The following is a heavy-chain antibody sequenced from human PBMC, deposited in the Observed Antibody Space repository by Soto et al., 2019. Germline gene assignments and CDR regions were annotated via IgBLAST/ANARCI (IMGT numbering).Heavy chain of an antibody. CDR2: IYYNGNT. Sequence: LSLTCTVSGGSISSGGYYWSWIRQHPGRGLEWIGYIYYNGNTYYNPSLKSRVTVSVDTSKNQFSLNVRSVTAADTAVYYCARCSLVVVPVPGFDPWGQGTLVTVSS. CDR1: GGSISSGGYY. D-gene: IGHD3-22*01. V-gene: IGHV4-31*03. J-gene: IGHJ5*02. CDR3: ARCSLVVVPVPGFDP.